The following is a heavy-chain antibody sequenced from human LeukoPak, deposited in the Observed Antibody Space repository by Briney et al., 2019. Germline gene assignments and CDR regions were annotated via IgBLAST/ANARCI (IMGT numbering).Heavy chain of an antibody. CDR3: ASVTGYSYGPDY. CDR2: IYYSGST. Sequence: PSETLSLTCTVSGGSISSSSYYWGWIRQPPGKGLEWIGSIYYSGSTYYNPSLKSRVTISVDTSKNQFSLKLSSVTAADTAVYYCASVTGYSYGPDYWGQGTLVTVSS. D-gene: IGHD5-18*01. V-gene: IGHV4-39*01. CDR1: GGSISSSSYY. J-gene: IGHJ4*02.